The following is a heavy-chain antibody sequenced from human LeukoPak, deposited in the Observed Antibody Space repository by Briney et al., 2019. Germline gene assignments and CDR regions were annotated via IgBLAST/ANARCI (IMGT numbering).Heavy chain of an antibody. Sequence: SETLSLTCTVSGGFISSSYWSWIRQPPGKRLEWIGHMYYNGNSNYNPSLKSRVTISIDTSKNQFSLKLSSVTAADTAVYYCVRNERYSSSFDYWGQGTLVTVSS. V-gene: IGHV4-59*01. J-gene: IGHJ4*02. D-gene: IGHD6-13*01. CDR1: GGFISSSY. CDR3: VRNERYSSSFDY. CDR2: MYYNGNS.